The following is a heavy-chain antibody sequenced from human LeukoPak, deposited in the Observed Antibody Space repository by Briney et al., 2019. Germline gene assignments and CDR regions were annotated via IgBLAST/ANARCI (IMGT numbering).Heavy chain of an antibody. Sequence: SGPTLVKPTQTLTLTCTFSGFSLSTSGVGVGWIRQPPGKALEWLALIYWDDDKLYGPSLKNRLTITKDTSRNQVVLTMTNMDPVDTATYFCAQERPIEIAGPHRAFDPWGQGALVTVSS. CDR2: IYWDDDK. D-gene: IGHD6-13*01. J-gene: IGHJ5*02. CDR3: AQERPIEIAGPHRAFDP. CDR1: GFSLSTSGVG. V-gene: IGHV2-5*05.